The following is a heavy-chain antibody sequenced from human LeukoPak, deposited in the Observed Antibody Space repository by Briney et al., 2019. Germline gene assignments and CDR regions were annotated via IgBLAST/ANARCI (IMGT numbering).Heavy chain of an antibody. D-gene: IGHD3-22*01. CDR3: ARVIGDSSLDAFDI. CDR2: IIPIFGTA. J-gene: IGHJ3*02. Sequence: ASVKVSCKASGGTFSSYAISWVRQAPGQGLEWTGGIIPIFGTANYAQKFQGRVTITADESTSTAYMELSSLRSEDTAVYYCARVIGDSSLDAFDIWGQGTMVTVSS. CDR1: GGTFSSYA. V-gene: IGHV1-69*01.